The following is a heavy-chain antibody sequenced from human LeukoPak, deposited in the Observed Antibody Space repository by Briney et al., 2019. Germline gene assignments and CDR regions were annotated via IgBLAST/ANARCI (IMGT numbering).Heavy chain of an antibody. V-gene: IGHV3-7*01. J-gene: IGHJ4*02. CDR1: GLTFSGHW. D-gene: IGHD3/OR15-3a*01. CDR2: IKEDGSKK. CDR3: ARVYGLDY. Sequence: PGGSLRLSCAASGLTFSGHWMIWVRQAPRKGLEWVASIKEDGSKKHYVDSVRGRFTILRDNAKNTLYLQMNSLRAEDTAAYYCARVYGLDYWGQGTLVTVSS.